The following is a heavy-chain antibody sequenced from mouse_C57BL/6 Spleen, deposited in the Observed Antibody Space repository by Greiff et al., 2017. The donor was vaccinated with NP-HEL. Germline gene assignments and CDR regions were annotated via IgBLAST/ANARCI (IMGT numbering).Heavy chain of an antibody. CDR1: GFTFSSYT. D-gene: IGHD2-13*01. CDR3: ARRYGEGFAY. J-gene: IGHJ3*01. Sequence: EVQLVESGGGLVKPGGSLKLSRAASGFTFSSYTMSWVRQTPEKRLEWVATISGGGGNTYYPDSVKGRFTISRDNAKNTLYLQMSSLRSEDTALYYCARRYGEGFAYWGQGTLVTVSA. CDR2: ISGGGGNT. V-gene: IGHV5-9*01.